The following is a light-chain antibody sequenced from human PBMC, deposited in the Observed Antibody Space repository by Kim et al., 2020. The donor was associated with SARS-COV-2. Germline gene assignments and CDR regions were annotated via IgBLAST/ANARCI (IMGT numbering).Light chain of an antibody. V-gene: IGLV2-11*01. CDR1: SSDVGDYNY. Sequence: QSALTQPRSASGSPGQSVTISCTGTSSDVGDYNYVSWYQQHPGKAPKLMIYDVSKRPSGVPDRFSGSKSGNTASLTISGLQAEDEADYFCCSYAGSYTEVVIGGGTQLTVL. J-gene: IGLJ2*01. CDR3: CSYAGSYTEVV. CDR2: DVS.